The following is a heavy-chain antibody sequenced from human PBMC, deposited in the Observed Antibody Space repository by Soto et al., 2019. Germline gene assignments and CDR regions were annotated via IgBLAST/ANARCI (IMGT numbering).Heavy chain of an antibody. D-gene: IGHD6-13*01. Sequence: SETLSLTCTVSGGSISSYYWSWIRQPPGKGLEWIGYIYYSGSTNYNPSLKSRVTISVDTSKNQFSLKRSSVTAADTAVYYCARRSSSWYDAFDIWGQGTMVTVSS. CDR3: ARRSSSWYDAFDI. J-gene: IGHJ3*02. V-gene: IGHV4-59*01. CDR1: GGSISSYY. CDR2: IYYSGST.